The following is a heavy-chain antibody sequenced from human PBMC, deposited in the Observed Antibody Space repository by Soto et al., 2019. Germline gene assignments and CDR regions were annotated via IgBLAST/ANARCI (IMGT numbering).Heavy chain of an antibody. D-gene: IGHD3-10*01. Sequence: QVQLVQSGAEVKKPGASVKVSCQASGYTFTSYAMHWVRQAPGQRLEWMGWINAGNGNTKYSQKFQGRVTITRDTSASTAYMELSSLRSEDTAVYYCAGGVYYGSGSYKNNWFDPWGQGTLVTVSS. CDR2: INAGNGNT. CDR3: AGGVYYGSGSYKNNWFDP. V-gene: IGHV1-3*01. CDR1: GYTFTSYA. J-gene: IGHJ5*02.